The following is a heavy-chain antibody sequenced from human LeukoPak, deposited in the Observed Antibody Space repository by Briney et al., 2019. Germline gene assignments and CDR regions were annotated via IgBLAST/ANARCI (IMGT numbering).Heavy chain of an antibody. CDR2: VYSSGST. CDR1: GGSISSYY. V-gene: IGHV4-59*08. CDR3: SRFTLDAVRSIHYFDL. J-gene: IGHJ2*01. D-gene: IGHD6-19*01. Sequence: SETLSLTCTVSGGSISSYYWTWLRQPPGKGLEWIGYVYSSGSTNYNPSLNSRVTMSVDTSKNQFSLKLTSVTAADTAVYYCSRFTLDAVRSIHYFDLWGRGTLVTVSS.